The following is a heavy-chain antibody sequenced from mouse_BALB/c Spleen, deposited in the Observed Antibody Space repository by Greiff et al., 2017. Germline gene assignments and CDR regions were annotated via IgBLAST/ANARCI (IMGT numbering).Heavy chain of an antibody. D-gene: IGHD2-14*01. CDR1: GFTFSSYY. J-gene: IGHJ1*01. V-gene: IGHV5-6-2*01. CDR2: INSNGGST. CDR3: ARHRGYDWYFDV. Sequence: EVKLVESGGGLVKLGGSLKLSCAASGFTFSSYYMSWVRQTPEKRLELVAAINSNGGSTYYPDTVKGRFTISRDNAKNTLYLQMSSLKSEDTALYYCARHRGYDWYFDVWGAGTTVTVSS.